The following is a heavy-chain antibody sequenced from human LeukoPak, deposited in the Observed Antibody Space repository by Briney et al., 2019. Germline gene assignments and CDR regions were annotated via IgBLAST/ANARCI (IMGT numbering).Heavy chain of an antibody. V-gene: IGHV4-61*02. D-gene: IGHD4-17*01. CDR3: ARGGGGDYEEYFQH. Sequence: SETLSLTCTVSGGSISSGSYYWSWIRQPAGKGLEWIGRIYTSGCTNYNPSLKSRVTISVDTSKNQFSLKLSSVTAADTAVYYCARGGGGDYEEYFQHWGQGTLVTVSS. J-gene: IGHJ1*01. CDR1: GGSISSGSYY. CDR2: IYTSGCT.